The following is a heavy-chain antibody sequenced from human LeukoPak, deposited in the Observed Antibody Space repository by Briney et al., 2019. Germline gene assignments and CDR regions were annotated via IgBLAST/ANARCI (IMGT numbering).Heavy chain of an antibody. J-gene: IGHJ5*02. CDR1: GDNVSSNSAA. CDR3: AHSYYFDSSAYWFDP. Sequence: SQTLSLTCAISGDNVSSNSAAWNWIRQSPSRGLEWLGRTYYKSRWYNDYAVSVKSRIIINPDTSKNQFSLQLNSVTPEDTAVYYCAHSYYFDSSAYWFDPWGQGTLVTVSS. D-gene: IGHD3-22*01. V-gene: IGHV6-1*01. CDR2: TYYKSRWYN.